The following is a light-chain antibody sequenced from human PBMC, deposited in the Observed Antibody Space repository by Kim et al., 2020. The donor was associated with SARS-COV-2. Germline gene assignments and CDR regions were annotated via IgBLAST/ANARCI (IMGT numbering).Light chain of an antibody. Sequence: VTISCTESSSNIGAGYDGHWYQQLPGTAPKLLSYGNSNRPSGVPDRFSGSKSGTSASLAITGLQAEDEADYYCQSYDSSLSAYVVFGGGTQLTVL. CDR2: GNS. V-gene: IGLV1-40*01. CDR1: SSNIGAGYD. CDR3: QSYDSSLSAYVV. J-gene: IGLJ2*01.